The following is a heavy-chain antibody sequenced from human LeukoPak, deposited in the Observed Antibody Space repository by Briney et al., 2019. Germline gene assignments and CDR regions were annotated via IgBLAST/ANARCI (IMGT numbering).Heavy chain of an antibody. CDR2: IYYSGST. CDR1: GGSISSYY. CDR3: ARASYDYGDLDY. J-gene: IGHJ4*02. V-gene: IGHV4-59*12. D-gene: IGHD4-17*01. Sequence: SETLSLTCTVSGGSISSYYWSWIRQPPGKGLEWIGYIYYSGSTNYNLSLKSRVTISVDTSKNQFSLKLSSVTAADTAVYYCARASYDYGDLDYWGQGTLVTVSS.